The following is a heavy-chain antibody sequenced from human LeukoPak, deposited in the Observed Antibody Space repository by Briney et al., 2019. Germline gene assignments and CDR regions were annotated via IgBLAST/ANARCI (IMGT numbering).Heavy chain of an antibody. D-gene: IGHD5-18*01. J-gene: IGHJ4*02. Sequence: GGSLRLSCATSGFTFSTYGMHWVRQAPGKGLEWVSYISGSSNSIYYADSVKGRFTISRDNAKNSLYLQMNSLRAEDTAVYYCARGSYGHDYWGQGTLVTVSS. V-gene: IGHV3-48*04. CDR1: GFTFSTYG. CDR3: ARGSYGHDY. CDR2: ISGSSNSI.